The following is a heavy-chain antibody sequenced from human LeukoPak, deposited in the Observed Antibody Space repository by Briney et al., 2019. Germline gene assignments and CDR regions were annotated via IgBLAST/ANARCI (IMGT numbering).Heavy chain of an antibody. CDR2: ISGSGGST. J-gene: IGHJ3*02. D-gene: IGHD4-17*01. CDR1: GFTFSSYG. Sequence: PGGSLRLSCAASGFTFSSYGMSWVRQAPGKGLEWVSAISGSGGSTYYADSVKGRFTISRDNSKNTLYLQMNSLRAEDTAVYYCAKATRNYGDYRNDAFDIWGQGTMVTVSS. CDR3: AKATRNYGDYRNDAFDI. V-gene: IGHV3-23*01.